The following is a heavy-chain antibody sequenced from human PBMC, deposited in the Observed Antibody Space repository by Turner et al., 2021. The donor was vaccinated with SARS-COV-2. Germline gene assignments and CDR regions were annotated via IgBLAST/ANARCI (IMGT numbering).Heavy chain of an antibody. CDR1: GFTFRNAW. V-gene: IGHV3-15*01. CDR2: IKTKTDGETT. J-gene: IGHJ4*02. D-gene: IGHD6-13*01. CDR3: TTHSAPDY. Sequence: EVKLEESGRGLVKPGGLFRLSCAASGFTFRNAWMSWVRQALGQGLEWVGRIKTKTDGETTGDAAPVKGRFTISRDDSKNTLYLQMNSLKTEDTAVYYCTTHSAPDYWGQGTLVTVSS.